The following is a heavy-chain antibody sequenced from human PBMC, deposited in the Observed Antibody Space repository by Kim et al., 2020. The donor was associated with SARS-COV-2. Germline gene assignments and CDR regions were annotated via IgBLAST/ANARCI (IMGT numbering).Heavy chain of an antibody. D-gene: IGHD2-2*01. CDR1: GGTFSSYA. CDR3: ARVRGIVVVPAATGAFDI. CDR2: IIPIFGTA. J-gene: IGHJ3*02. V-gene: IGHV1-69*13. Sequence: SVKVSCKASGGTFSSYAISWVRQAPGQGLEWMGGIIPIFGTANYAQKFRGRVTITADESTSTAYMELSSLRSEDTAVYYCARVRGIVVVPAATGAFDIWGQGTMVTVSS.